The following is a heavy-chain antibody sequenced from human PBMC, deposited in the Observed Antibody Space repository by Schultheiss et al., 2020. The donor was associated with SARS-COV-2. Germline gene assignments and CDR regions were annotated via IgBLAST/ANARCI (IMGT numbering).Heavy chain of an antibody. Sequence: GESLKISCAASGFTFSSYAMSWVRQAPGKGLEWVSAISGSGGSTYYADSVKGRFTISRDNSKNTLYLQMNSLRAEDTAVYYCAKSLFPSADTAMGIDYWGQGTLVTVSS. V-gene: IGHV3-23*01. CDR2: ISGSGGST. CDR1: GFTFSSYA. J-gene: IGHJ4*02. CDR3: AKSLFPSADTAMGIDY. D-gene: IGHD5-18*01.